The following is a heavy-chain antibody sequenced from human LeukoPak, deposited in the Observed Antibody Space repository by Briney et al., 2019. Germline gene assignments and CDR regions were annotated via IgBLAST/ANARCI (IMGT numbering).Heavy chain of an antibody. D-gene: IGHD2-2*01. CDR2: ISSSGSTI. CDR1: GFTFSSYE. J-gene: IGHJ4*02. Sequence: PGGSLRLSCAASGFTFSSYEMNWVRQAPGKGLEWVSYISSSGSTIYYADSVKGRFTISRDNAKNSLYLQMNSLRAEDTAVYYCAREPGYCSSTSCYAGVSGNDYWGQGTLVTVSS. CDR3: AREPGYCSSTSCYAGVSGNDY. V-gene: IGHV3-48*03.